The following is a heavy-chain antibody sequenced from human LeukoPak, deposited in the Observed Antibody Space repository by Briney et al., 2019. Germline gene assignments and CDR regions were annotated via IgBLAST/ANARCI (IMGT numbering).Heavy chain of an antibody. D-gene: IGHD1-26*01. V-gene: IGHV1-18*01. CDR2: ISTYNGHT. CDR1: GYSFTSHG. Sequence: ASVKVSCKASGYSFTSHGISWVRQAPGQGLEWMGWISTYNGHTNYAQKLQGRVTMTTDTSTSTAYMELRGLRSDDTAVYYCARFLPQKWELPGKWFDPWGQGTLVTVSS. CDR3: ARFLPQKWELPGKWFDP. J-gene: IGHJ5*02.